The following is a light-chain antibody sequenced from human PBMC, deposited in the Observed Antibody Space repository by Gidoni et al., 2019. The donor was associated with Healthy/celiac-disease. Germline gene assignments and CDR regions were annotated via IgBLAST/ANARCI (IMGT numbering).Light chain of an antibody. J-gene: IGLJ1*01. V-gene: IGLV2-14*01. CDR2: EVT. Sequence: QSALPQPASVSGSPGQSITISCTGTSSDVGGYNYVPWYQQHPGKAPKLIIYEVTNRPSGVSNRFSGSKSGNTASLTISGLQAEDEADYYCSSYTSSSTLYVFGTETKVTVL. CDR1: SSDVGGYNY. CDR3: SSYTSSSTLYV.